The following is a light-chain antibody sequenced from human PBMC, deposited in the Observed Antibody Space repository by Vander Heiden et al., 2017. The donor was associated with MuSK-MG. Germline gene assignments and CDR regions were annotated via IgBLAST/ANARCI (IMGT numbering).Light chain of an antibody. CDR1: SSNIGAGYD. CDR2: GNS. CDR3: QSYDSSLSGSWV. J-gene: IGLJ3*02. V-gene: IGLV1-40*01. Sequence: QSVLTQPPSVSGAPWQRVTISCTGSSSNIGAGYDVHWYQQLPGTAPKLLIYGNSNRPSGVPDRFSGSKSGTSASLAITGLQAEDEADYYCQSYDSSLSGSWVFGGGTKLTVL.